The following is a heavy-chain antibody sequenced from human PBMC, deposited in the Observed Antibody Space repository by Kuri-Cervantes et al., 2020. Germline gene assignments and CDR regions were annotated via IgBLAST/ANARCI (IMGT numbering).Heavy chain of an antibody. D-gene: IGHD2-15*01. J-gene: IGHJ4*02. V-gene: IGHV4-34*01. Sequence: SETLSLTCAVYGGSFSGYYWSWIRQSPGKGLEWIGEINHSGSTNYNPSLKSRVTMSVDTSKNQFSLKLSSVTAADTAVYYCARRYCSGGSCYWDFDYWGQGTLVTVSS. CDR1: GGSFSGYY. CDR3: ARRYCSGGSCYWDFDY. CDR2: INHSGST.